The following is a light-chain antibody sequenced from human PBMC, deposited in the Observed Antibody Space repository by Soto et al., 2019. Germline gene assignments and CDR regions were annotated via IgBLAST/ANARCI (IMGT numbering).Light chain of an antibody. V-gene: IGLV2-8*01. CDR1: SSDVGGYNY. CDR2: EVS. Sequence: QSVLTQPPSASGSPGQSVTISCTGTSSDVGGYNYVSWYQQHPDKAPTLIIYEVSKRPSGVPDRFSGSKSGNTASLTVSGLQADDEADYYCSSYAGSARIIFCGGTKLTVL. CDR3: SSYAGSARII. J-gene: IGLJ2*01.